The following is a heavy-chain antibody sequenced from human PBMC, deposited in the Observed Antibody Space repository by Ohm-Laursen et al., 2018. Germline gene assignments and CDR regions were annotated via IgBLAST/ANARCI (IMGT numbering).Heavy chain of an antibody. D-gene: IGHD2-15*01. CDR3: ARDLLSPRSSLDAFDI. CDR1: GGSISSGGYY. J-gene: IGHJ3*02. Sequence: PSETLSLTCTVSGGSISSGGYYWSWIRQHPGKGLEWIGYIYYGGSTYYNPSLKSRVTVSVDTSKNQFSLKLSSVTAADTAVYYCARDLLSPRSSLDAFDIWGQGTMVTVSS. V-gene: IGHV4-31*03. CDR2: IYYGGST.